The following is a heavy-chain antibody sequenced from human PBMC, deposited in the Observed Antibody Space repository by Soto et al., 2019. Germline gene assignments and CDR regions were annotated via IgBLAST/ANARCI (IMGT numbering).Heavy chain of an antibody. Sequence: EVQLVESGGGLVQPGGSLRLSCAASGFTFSSYTMNWVRQAPGKGLEWVSYISGSSNTIYYADSVKGRFTISRDNAKNSLYLQTNSLRAEDTAVYYCAREVGGYCSTTSCYAFGWFDPWGQGDLVTVSS. D-gene: IGHD2-2*01. J-gene: IGHJ5*02. CDR1: GFTFSSYT. V-gene: IGHV3-48*01. CDR3: AREVGGYCSTTSCYAFGWFDP. CDR2: ISGSSNTI.